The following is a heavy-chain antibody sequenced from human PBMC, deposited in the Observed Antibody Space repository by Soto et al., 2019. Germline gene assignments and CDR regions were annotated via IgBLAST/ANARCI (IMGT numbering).Heavy chain of an antibody. J-gene: IGHJ6*02. CDR2: TYYRSKWYN. D-gene: IGHD3-3*01. Sequence: SQTLSLTCVISGDSVSSNSAAWNWIRQSPSRGLEWPGRTYYRSKWYNDYAVSVKSRITINPDTSKNQFSLQLNSVTPEDTAVYYCAREGYDFWSGYPPYYYYGMDVWGQGTTVTVSS. V-gene: IGHV6-1*01. CDR3: AREGYDFWSGYPPYYYYGMDV. CDR1: GDSVSSNSAA.